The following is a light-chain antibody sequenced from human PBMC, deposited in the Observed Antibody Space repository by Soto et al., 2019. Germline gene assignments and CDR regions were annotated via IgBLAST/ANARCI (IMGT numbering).Light chain of an antibody. J-gene: IGKJ1*01. CDR1: QSVSSNY. CDR2: GAS. Sequence: EIVLKQSPGTLSVSPGERATVSCRASQSVSSNYLAWSQQNPGQAPSLLIYGASTRATGVPARFSGSGSGTDFTLTISRLEPEDFAVYYCQQYGSSPRTFGQGTKVDIK. CDR3: QQYGSSPRT. V-gene: IGKV3-20*01.